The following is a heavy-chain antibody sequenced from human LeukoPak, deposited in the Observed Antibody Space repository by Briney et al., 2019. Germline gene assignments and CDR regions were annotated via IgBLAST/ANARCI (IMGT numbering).Heavy chain of an antibody. CDR3: ARHYRGYSYGYRGSDY. V-gene: IGHV4-34*01. J-gene: IGHJ4*02. CDR2: INHSGST. D-gene: IGHD5-18*01. Sequence: SETLSLTCAVYGGSFSGYYWSWIRQPPGKGLEWIGEINHSGSTNYNPSLKSRVTISVDTSKNQFSLKLSSVTAADTAVYYCARHYRGYSYGYRGSDYWGQGTLVTVSS. CDR1: GGSFSGYY.